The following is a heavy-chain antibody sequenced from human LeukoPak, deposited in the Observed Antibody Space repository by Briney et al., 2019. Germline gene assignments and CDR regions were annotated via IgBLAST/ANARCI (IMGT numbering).Heavy chain of an antibody. J-gene: IGHJ4*02. CDR2: IASSSSYI. V-gene: IGHV3-21*01. Sequence: PGRSLRLSCAASGFTFTNYGMNWVRQAPGKGLEWVSSIASSSSYIYYADSVKGRFTISRDNAKNSLYLQMNSLRAEDTAVYYCARSYSSSRGTFDYWGQGTLVTVSS. CDR1: GFTFTNYG. CDR3: ARSYSSSRGTFDY. D-gene: IGHD6-6*01.